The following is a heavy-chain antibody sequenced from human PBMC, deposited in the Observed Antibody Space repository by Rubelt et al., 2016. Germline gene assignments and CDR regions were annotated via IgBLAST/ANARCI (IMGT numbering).Heavy chain of an antibody. D-gene: IGHD6-6*01. CDR3: AGEWLGSGSSYDH. V-gene: IGHV4-34*02. CDR2: INHRGST. CDR1: GGSLSGYY. J-gene: IGHJ5*02. Sequence: QVHLQQWGAGLLKPSETLSLTCAVHGGSLSGYYWAWIRQAPGKGLEWIGEINHRGSTTYNPSLKSRVTISVDTSRNQVSRKLNSGTAADTAIYFCAGEWLGSGSSYDHWGQGTLVTVSS.